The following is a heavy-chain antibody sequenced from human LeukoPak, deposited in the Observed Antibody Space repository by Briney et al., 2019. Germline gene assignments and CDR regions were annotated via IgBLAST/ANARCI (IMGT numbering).Heavy chain of an antibody. CDR2: IYTSGST. Sequence: SETLSLTCTVSGGSISSYYWSWIRQPAGKGLEWIGRIYTSGSTNYNPSLKSRVTMSVDTSKDQFSLKLSSVTAADTAVYYCARVGNIVVGDYYYMDVWGKGTTVTVSS. J-gene: IGHJ6*03. D-gene: IGHD2-2*01. CDR3: ARVGNIVVGDYYYMDV. CDR1: GGSISSYY. V-gene: IGHV4-4*07.